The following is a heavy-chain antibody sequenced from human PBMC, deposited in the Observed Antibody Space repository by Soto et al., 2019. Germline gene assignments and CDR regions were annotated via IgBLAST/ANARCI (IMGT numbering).Heavy chain of an antibody. V-gene: IGHV3-48*01. Sequence: GGSLRLSCAASGFTFSSYSMNWVRQAPGKGLEWVSYISSSSSTIYYADSVKGRFTISRDNAKNSLYLQMNSLRAEDTAVYYCAREQPRTYYDFWSGPSAWFDPWGQGTLVTVSS. CDR2: ISSSSSTI. CDR3: AREQPRTYYDFWSGPSAWFDP. CDR1: GFTFSSYS. D-gene: IGHD3-3*01. J-gene: IGHJ5*02.